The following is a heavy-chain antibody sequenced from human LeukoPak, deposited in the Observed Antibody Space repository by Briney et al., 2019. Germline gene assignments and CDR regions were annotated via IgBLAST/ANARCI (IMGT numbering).Heavy chain of an antibody. D-gene: IGHD6-6*01. J-gene: IGHJ5*02. V-gene: IGHV4-59*01. Sequence: PSETLSLTCTVSGGSISSYYWSWIRQPPGKGLEWIGYIYYSGSTNYNPSLKSRATISVDTSKNQFSLKLSSVTAADTAVYYCARDHQYSSSVWFDPWGQGTLVTVSS. CDR3: ARDHQYSSSVWFDP. CDR1: GGSISSYY. CDR2: IYYSGST.